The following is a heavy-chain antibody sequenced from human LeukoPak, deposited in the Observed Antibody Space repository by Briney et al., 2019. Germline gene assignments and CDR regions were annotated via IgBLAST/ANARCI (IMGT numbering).Heavy chain of an antibody. D-gene: IGHD3-10*01. CDR3: ARESGTGAFDI. CDR1: GFTFTSYA. CDR2: ISSSSSYI. J-gene: IGHJ3*02. Sequence: AGGSLRLSCTASGFTFTSYAMNWVRQAPGKGLEWVSSISSSSSYIFYADSVKGRFTISRDNAKNSLYLQINSLRAKDTSLYYGARESGTGAFDIWGQGTMVTVSS. V-gene: IGHV3-21*01.